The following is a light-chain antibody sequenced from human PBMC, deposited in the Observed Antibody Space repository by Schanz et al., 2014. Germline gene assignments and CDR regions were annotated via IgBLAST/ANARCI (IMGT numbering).Light chain of an antibody. V-gene: IGLV2-8*01. CDR3: SSYAGSNNLVV. CDR1: SSDVGGYTY. Sequence: QSALTQPPSASGSPGQSVTISCTGTSSDVGGYTYVSWYQQHPGKAPKLMIYEVNKRPSGVPDRFSGSKSGNTASLTVSGLQAEDEADYYCSSYAGSNNLVVFGGGTKLTVL. J-gene: IGLJ2*01. CDR2: EVN.